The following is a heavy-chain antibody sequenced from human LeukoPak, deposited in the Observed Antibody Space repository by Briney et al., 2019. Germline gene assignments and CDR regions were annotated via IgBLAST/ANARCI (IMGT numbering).Heavy chain of an antibody. CDR3: ARQYYYDSSGYYWGAFDI. J-gene: IGHJ3*02. CDR1: GGSISSYY. D-gene: IGHD3-22*01. CDR2: IYTSGST. V-gene: IGHV4-4*07. Sequence: PSETLSLTCTVSGGSISSYYWSWIRQPAGKGLEWIGRIYTSGSTNYNPSLKSRVTLSVDTSKNQFSLKLSSVTAADTAVYYCARQYYYDSSGYYWGAFDIWGQGTMVTVSS.